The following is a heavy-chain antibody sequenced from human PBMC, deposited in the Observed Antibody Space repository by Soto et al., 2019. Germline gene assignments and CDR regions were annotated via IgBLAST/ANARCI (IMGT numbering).Heavy chain of an antibody. J-gene: IGHJ6*02. CDR1: GFTFSNYA. V-gene: IGHV3-33*01. Sequence: QVQLVESGGGVVQPGRSLRLCCAASGFTFSNYAMHWARQAPGKGLEWVAVIWYDGSNKYYVESVKGRFTISRDNSNNTLHLQMNRLRAADTAVYYCARDPGGYYVYCGMAVWGQGTTVTVSS. CDR2: IWYDGSNK. D-gene: IGHD3-3*01. CDR3: ARDPGGYYVYCGMAV.